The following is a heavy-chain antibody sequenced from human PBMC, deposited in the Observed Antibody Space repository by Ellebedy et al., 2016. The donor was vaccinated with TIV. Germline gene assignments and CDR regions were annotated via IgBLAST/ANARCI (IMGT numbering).Heavy chain of an antibody. Sequence: ASVKVSCKASGYTFTGYYMHWVRQAPGQGLEWMGWIKPNSGGTNYAQKFQGRVTMTRDTSISTAYMELGRLRSDDTAVYYCARSGAGAIWVYDAFDIWGQGTMVTVSS. J-gene: IGHJ3*02. CDR3: ARSGAGAIWVYDAFDI. V-gene: IGHV1-2*02. CDR2: IKPNSGGT. D-gene: IGHD1-26*01. CDR1: GYTFTGYY.